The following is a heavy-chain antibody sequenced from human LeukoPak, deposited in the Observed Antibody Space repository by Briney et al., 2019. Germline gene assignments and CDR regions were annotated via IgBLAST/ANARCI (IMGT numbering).Heavy chain of an antibody. CDR3: ARRVMDV. CDR2: ISSSGSSI. CDR1: GFSVSSYN. J-gene: IGHJ6*02. Sequence: GGSLRLSCAVSGFSVSSYNMNWVRQAPGKGLEWLSFISSSGSSIHYADSVKGRFTISRDNTKNSLYLQMNSLRAEDTAVYYCARRVMDVWGQGTTVTVSS. D-gene: IGHD3-3*01. V-gene: IGHV3-48*04.